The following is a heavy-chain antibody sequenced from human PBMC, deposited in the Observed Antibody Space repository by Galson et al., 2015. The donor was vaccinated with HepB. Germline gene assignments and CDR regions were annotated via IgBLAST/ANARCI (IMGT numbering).Heavy chain of an antibody. J-gene: IGHJ4*02. V-gene: IGHV1-3*01. CDR2: INCGNGNT. CDR3: ARVGSTYSDFWTGYYPPSLDY. D-gene: IGHD3-3*01. Sequence: SVKVSCKASGYTFTSHAMHWVRQAPGQRLEWMGRINCGNGNTKYSRQFQGRLTLIRDTYANTVYMELSSLSSEDTAVYYCARVGSTYSDFWTGYYPPSLDYWGQGPPIAVSS. CDR1: GYTFTSHA.